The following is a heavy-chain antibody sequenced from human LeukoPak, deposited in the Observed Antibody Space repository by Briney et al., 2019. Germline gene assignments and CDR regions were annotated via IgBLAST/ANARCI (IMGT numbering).Heavy chain of an antibody. Sequence: GGSLRLSCAASGFNFANHAMSWVRQTAGKGLEWVSAISGGGDITYYADSVKGRFTISRDNSKDTLFLQMHSLRPGDTAVYYCARDRNYFEALHRSYWGQGTLVTVSS. D-gene: IGHD3-10*01. CDR1: GFNFANHA. V-gene: IGHV3-23*01. J-gene: IGHJ4*02. CDR2: ISGGGDIT. CDR3: ARDRNYFEALHRSY.